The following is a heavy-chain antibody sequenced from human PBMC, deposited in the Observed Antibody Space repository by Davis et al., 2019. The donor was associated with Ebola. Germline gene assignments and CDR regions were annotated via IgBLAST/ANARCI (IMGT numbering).Heavy chain of an antibody. CDR3: GKGITRGYSRYGLDV. V-gene: IGHV1-8*01. D-gene: IGHD5-18*01. Sequence: ASVKVSCKASGYTFTSYDINWVRQATGQGLEWMGWMNPNSGNTGYAQKFQGRVTMTSNTPTTTAYMELSSLTSDDTAVYYCGKGITRGYSRYGLDVWGQGTTVTVSS. J-gene: IGHJ6*02. CDR2: MNPNSGNT. CDR1: GYTFTSYD.